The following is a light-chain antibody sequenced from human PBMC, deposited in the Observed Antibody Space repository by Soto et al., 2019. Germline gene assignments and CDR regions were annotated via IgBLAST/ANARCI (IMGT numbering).Light chain of an antibody. CDR2: DAS. CDR3: QQRSNSPT. CDR1: QSVSSY. J-gene: IGKJ5*01. Sequence: EIVWTQSPATLSLSEGDRDTISCRASQSVSSYLAWYQQKPGQAPRLLIYDASNRAAGIPAWFSGSGCGTVFTPTISSLEPEDFAVYYCQQRSNSPTFGQGTRLDIK. V-gene: IGKV3-11*01.